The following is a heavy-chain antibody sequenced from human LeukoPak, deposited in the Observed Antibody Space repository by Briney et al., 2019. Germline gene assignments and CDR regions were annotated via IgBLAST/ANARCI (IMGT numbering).Heavy chain of an antibody. V-gene: IGHV7-4-1*02. Sequence: ASVKVSCKASGYTFTNYAMNWVRQASGQGLEWMGWINTNTGNPTYAQGFTGRFVFSLDTSVSAAYLQISSLKAEDTAVYYCARARDCSGDNCYSDYWGQGTLVTVPS. D-gene: IGHD2-15*01. CDR1: GYTFTNYA. J-gene: IGHJ4*02. CDR3: ARARDCSGDNCYSDY. CDR2: INTNTGNP.